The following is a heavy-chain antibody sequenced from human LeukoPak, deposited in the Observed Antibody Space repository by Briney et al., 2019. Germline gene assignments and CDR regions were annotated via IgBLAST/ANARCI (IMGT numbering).Heavy chain of an antibody. CDR2: INHDGSGK. CDR1: GFTFSIYW. J-gene: IGHJ6*02. Sequence: GGSLRLSCAASGFTFSIYWMSWVRQAPGKGLEWVANINHDGSGKYYVDSVKGRFTISRDNANNTLFLQMNSLRAEDTAVFYCVRAGGPHTVDVWGQGTTVTVSS. V-gene: IGHV3-7*01. CDR3: VRAGGPHTVDV. D-gene: IGHD2-8*02.